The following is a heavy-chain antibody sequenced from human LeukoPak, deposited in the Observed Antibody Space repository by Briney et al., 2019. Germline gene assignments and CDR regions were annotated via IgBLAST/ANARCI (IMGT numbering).Heavy chain of an antibody. CDR2: ISSSSSYI. Sequence: PGGSLRLSCAASGFTFSSYSMNWVRQGPGKGLEWVSSISSSSSYIYYADSVKGRFTISRDNAKNSLYLQMNSLRAEVTAVYYCARDRGVWWFDYWGQGTLVTVSS. V-gene: IGHV3-21*01. CDR1: GFTFSSYS. J-gene: IGHJ4*02. D-gene: IGHD1-26*01. CDR3: ARDRGVWWFDY.